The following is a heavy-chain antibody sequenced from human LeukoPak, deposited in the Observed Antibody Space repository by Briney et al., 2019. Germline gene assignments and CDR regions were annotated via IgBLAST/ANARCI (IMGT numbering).Heavy chain of an antibody. V-gene: IGHV4-34*01. Sequence: SETLSLTCAVYGGSFSGYYWSWIRQPPGKRLEWIGEINHSGSTNYNPSLKSRVTISEDTSKNQFSLKLSSVTAADTAVYYCARLQLIQTTVLTPVEYYYYGMDVWGQGTTVTVSS. J-gene: IGHJ6*02. D-gene: IGHD4-23*01. CDR2: INHSGST. CDR3: ARLQLIQTTVLTPVEYYYYGMDV. CDR1: GGSFSGYY.